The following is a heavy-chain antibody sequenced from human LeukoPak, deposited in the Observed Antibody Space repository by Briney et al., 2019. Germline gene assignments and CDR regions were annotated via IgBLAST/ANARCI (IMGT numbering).Heavy chain of an antibody. CDR1: GYIFTSYW. J-gene: IGHJ2*01. CDR3: AGLGADTFASYRYFDL. CDR2: IYPIDSDT. Sequence: GESLKISCKASGYIFTSYWIGWVRQMPGKGLEWMGIIYPIDSDTGYSPSFQGQVTISADKAISTAYLQWSSLKASDTAMCYFAGLGADTFASYRYFDLWGRGTLVTVAS. V-gene: IGHV5-51*01. D-gene: IGHD2-21*01.